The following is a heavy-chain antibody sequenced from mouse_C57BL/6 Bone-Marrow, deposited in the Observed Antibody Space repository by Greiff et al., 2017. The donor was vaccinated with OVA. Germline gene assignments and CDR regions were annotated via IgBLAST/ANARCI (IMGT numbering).Heavy chain of an antibody. Sequence: QVQLQQSGAELVRPGASVTLSCKASGYTFTDYEMHWVKQTPVHGLEWIGAIDPETGGTAYNQKFKGKAILTADKSSSTAYMELRSLTSEDSAVYYCTRGDWDVKGDYFDYWGQGTTLTVSS. CDR2: IDPETGGT. CDR1: GYTFTDYE. D-gene: IGHD4-1*01. V-gene: IGHV1-15*01. J-gene: IGHJ2*01. CDR3: TRGDWDVKGDYFDY.